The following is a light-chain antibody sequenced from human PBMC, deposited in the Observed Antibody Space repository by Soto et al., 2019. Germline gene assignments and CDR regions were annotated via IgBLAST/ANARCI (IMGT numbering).Light chain of an antibody. CDR1: QSISSW. Sequence: DIQMTQSPSTLSASVGDRVNITCRASQSISSWLAWYQQKPGKAPKLLIYDASSLESGVPSRFSGSGSGTEFTLTISSLQPDDFATYYCQQYNSYSYTFGQGTKWIS. V-gene: IGKV1-5*01. CDR2: DAS. CDR3: QQYNSYSYT. J-gene: IGKJ2*01.